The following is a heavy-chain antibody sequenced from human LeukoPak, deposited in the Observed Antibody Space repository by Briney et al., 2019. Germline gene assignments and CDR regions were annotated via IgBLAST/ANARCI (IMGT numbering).Heavy chain of an antibody. CDR1: GFIFSTYT. Sequence: GGSLRLSCVTSGFIFSTYTMHWVRQAPGKGLEWVSSVSSSSRFIYYAESMKGRFTISRDDAKSSVFLQMDSLRAEDTAAYYCARDGYDGAYYFDNWGQGTLVTVSS. V-gene: IGHV3-21*01. J-gene: IGHJ4*02. CDR2: VSSSSRFI. D-gene: IGHD5-12*01. CDR3: ARDGYDGAYYFDN.